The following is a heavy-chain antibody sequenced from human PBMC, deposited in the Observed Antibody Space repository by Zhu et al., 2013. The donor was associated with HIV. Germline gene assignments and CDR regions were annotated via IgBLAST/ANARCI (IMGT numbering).Heavy chain of an antibody. CDR1: GGSLSSTSW. CDR2: VYHSGST. CDR3: ARVLIFPNTYYYDSSGQVWFDP. V-gene: IGHV4-4*02. J-gene: IGHJ5*02. Sequence: QVQLQESGPGLVKPSGTLSLTCAVSGGSLSSTSWWTWIRQPPGKEPEWIGEVYHSGSTYYNPSLKSRVTISVDRSKNQFSLKLSSVTAADTAVYYCARVLIFPNTYYYDSSGQVWFDPWGQGTLVTVSS. D-gene: IGHD3-22*01.